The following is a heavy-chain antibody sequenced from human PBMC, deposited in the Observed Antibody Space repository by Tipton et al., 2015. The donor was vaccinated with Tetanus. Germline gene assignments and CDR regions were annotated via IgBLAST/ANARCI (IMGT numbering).Heavy chain of an antibody. CDR3: ASSSSGWPDSLDY. Sequence: GLVKPSETLSLTCAVYGGSFSGYYWSWIRQPPGKGLEWIGEINHSGSTDYNPSLKSRVTISVDTSKNQFSLKLSSVTAADTAVYYCASSSSGWPDSLDYWGQGTLVTVSS. D-gene: IGHD6-19*01. CDR1: GGSFSGYY. CDR2: INHSGST. V-gene: IGHV4-34*01. J-gene: IGHJ4*02.